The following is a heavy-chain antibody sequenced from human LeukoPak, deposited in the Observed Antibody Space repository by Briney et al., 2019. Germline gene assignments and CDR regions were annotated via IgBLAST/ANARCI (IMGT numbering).Heavy chain of an antibody. V-gene: IGHV1-2*02. CDR2: INPNSGGT. J-gene: IGHJ6*02. CDR1: GYTFTGYY. D-gene: IGHD2-2*01. Sequence: ASVKVSCEASGYTFTGYYMHWVRQAPGQGLEWMGWINPNSGGTNYAQKFQGRVTMTRDTSISTAYMELSRLRSDDTAVYYCAREGYCSSTSCYEPYYYGMDVWGQGTTVTVSS. CDR3: AREGYCSSTSCYEPYYYGMDV.